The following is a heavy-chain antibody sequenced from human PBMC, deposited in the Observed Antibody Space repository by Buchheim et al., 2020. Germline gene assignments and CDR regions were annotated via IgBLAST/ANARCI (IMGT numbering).Heavy chain of an antibody. CDR2: IWYDGSNK. V-gene: IGHV3-33*01. D-gene: IGHD5-24*01. Sequence: QVQLVESGGGVVQPGRSLRLSCAASGFTFSSYGMHWVRQAPGKGLEWVAVIWYDGSNKYYADSVKGRFTISRDNSKNTLYLQMNSLRAEDTAVYYCARDRRDGYSVVAYNWYFDLWGRGTL. CDR1: GFTFSSYG. CDR3: ARDRRDGYSVVAYNWYFDL. J-gene: IGHJ2*01.